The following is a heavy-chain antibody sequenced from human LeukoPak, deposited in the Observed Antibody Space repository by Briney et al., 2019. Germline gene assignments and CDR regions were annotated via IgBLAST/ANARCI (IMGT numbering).Heavy chain of an antibody. CDR1: GYTFTSYA. Sequence: ASVKVSCKASGYTFTSYAMNWVRQAPGQGLEWMGGIIPIFGTANYAQKFQGRVTITADKSTSAAYMELSSLRSEDTAVYYCASARWVRSRGPYYMDVWGKGTTVTVSS. CDR2: IIPIFGTA. D-gene: IGHD1-1*01. V-gene: IGHV1-69*06. J-gene: IGHJ6*03. CDR3: ASARWVRSRGPYYMDV.